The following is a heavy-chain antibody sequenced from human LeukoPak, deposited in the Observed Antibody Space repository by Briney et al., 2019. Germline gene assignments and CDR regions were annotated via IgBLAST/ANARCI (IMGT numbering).Heavy chain of an antibody. J-gene: IGHJ3*02. Sequence: GESLKISGKPSGYSSINYWIGWVRQMPGKGLKWMEIIYPSDSESRYSPSFQGQVTISVDKSISTAYLQWSSLKASDTDMYYCAREGSLTDDAFDIWGQGTMVTVSS. CDR1: GYSSINYW. CDR2: IYPSDSES. CDR3: AREGSLTDDAFDI. V-gene: IGHV5-51*01.